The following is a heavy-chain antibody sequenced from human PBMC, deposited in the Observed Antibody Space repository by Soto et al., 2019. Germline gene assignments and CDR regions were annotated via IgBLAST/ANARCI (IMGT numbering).Heavy chain of an antibody. CDR1: GYTFTSYG. D-gene: IGHD2-21*01. J-gene: IGHJ6*02. V-gene: IGHV1-18*01. CDR2: ISAYNGNT. CDR3: AREVIHYYYGMDV. Sequence: QVQLVQSGAEVKKPGASVKVSCKASGYTFTSYGISWVRRATGQGLEWMGWISAYNGNTNYAQKLQGRVTMTTDTPTSTAYMELRSLRSDDTVVYYCAREVIHYYYGMDVWGQGTTVTVSS.